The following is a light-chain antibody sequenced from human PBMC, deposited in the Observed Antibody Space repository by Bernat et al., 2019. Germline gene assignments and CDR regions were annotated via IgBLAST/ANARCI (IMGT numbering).Light chain of an antibody. CDR3: AAWDDSLNGWV. CDR1: SSNIGSYP. CDR2: SNN. J-gene: IGLJ3*02. Sequence: QSVLTQPPSASGTPGQRVTISCSGSSSNIGSYPVNWYQQLPGTAPKLLIYSNNQRPSGVPDRFSGSKSGTEASLAISGLQSEDEAYYYCAAWDDSLNGWVFGGGTKLTVL. V-gene: IGLV1-44*01.